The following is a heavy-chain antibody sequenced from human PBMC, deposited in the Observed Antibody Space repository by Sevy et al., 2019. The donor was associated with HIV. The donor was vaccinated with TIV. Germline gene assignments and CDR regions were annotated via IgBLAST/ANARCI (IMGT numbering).Heavy chain of an antibody. CDR2: IYYSGST. J-gene: IGHJ4*02. Sequence: SETLSLTCTVSGGSISSSSYYWGWIRQPPGKGLEWIGSIYYSGSTYYNPSLKSRVTISVDTSKNQFSLKLSSVTAADTAVYYCARLDFWSGYPDFDYWGQGTLVTVSS. CDR1: GGSISSSSYY. CDR3: ARLDFWSGYPDFDY. D-gene: IGHD3-3*01. V-gene: IGHV4-39*01.